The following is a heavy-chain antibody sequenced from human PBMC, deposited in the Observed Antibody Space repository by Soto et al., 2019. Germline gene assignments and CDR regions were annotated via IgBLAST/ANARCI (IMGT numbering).Heavy chain of an antibody. V-gene: IGHV3-23*01. CDR1: AVTFNSYA. Sequence: PGGSLRLSCAPCAVTFNSYAMGWVRQASGNGREWFSAISGSGGSTYYADSVKGRFTISRDNSKNTLYLQMNSLRAEDTAVYYCAKGPIYGSGSHCDYWDQGTLVTVSS. CDR2: ISGSGGST. D-gene: IGHD3-10*01. CDR3: AKGPIYGSGSHCDY. J-gene: IGHJ4*02.